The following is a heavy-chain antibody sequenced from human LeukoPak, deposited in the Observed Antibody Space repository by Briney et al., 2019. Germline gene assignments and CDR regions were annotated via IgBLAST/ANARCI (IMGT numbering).Heavy chain of an antibody. CDR3: ASSYCSSTSCYGPV. V-gene: IGHV4-34*01. J-gene: IGHJ6*02. CDR2: INHSGST. D-gene: IGHD2-2*01. CDR1: GGSFSGYY. Sequence: PSETLSLTCAVYGGSFSGYYWSWIRQPPGKGLEWIGEINHSGSTNYNPSLKSRVTISVDTSKNQFSLKLSSVTAADTAVYYCASSYCSSTSCYGPVWGQRTTVTVSS.